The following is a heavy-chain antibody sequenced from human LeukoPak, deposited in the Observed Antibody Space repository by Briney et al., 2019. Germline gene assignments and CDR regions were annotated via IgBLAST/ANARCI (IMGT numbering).Heavy chain of an antibody. CDR1: GFTFSSYS. Sequence: PGGSLRLSCAASGFTFSSYSMNWVRQAPGKGLEWVSSISSSSSYIYYADSVKGRFTISRDNAKNSLYLQMNSLRAEDTAVYYCARGGWFGESHNWFDPWGQGTLVTVSS. CDR2: ISSSSSYI. V-gene: IGHV3-21*01. D-gene: IGHD3-10*01. J-gene: IGHJ5*02. CDR3: ARGGWFGESHNWFDP.